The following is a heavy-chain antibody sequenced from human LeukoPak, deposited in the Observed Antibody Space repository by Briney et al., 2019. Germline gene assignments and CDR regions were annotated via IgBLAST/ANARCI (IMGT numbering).Heavy chain of an antibody. CDR1: GFTFSCYG. CDR2: IWSSGDST. Sequence: GGPLRLSCAVSGFTFSCYGMSWVRQARGKGLVGVSGIWSSGDSTYYADSVKGRFTISRDNSKNTLYLQMNSLRAEDTAVYSCAKQYSSDWTALAEYFQHWGPGTLLTVSS. D-gene: IGHD6-19*01. J-gene: IGHJ1*01. CDR3: AKQYSSDWTALAEYFQH. V-gene: IGHV3-23*01.